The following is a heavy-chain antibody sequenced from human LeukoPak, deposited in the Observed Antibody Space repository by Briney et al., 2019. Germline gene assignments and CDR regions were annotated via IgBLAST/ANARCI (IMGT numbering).Heavy chain of an antibody. CDR3: AGPLEWELPRY. CDR1: GFTFSSYV. D-gene: IGHD1-26*01. V-gene: IGHV3-30*04. J-gene: IGHJ4*02. Sequence: PGGSLRLSCAASGFTFSSYVMHWVRQAPGKGLEWVAIISYDGSNEYYADSVKGRFTISRDNSKNTLYLQMNSLRAADTAVYYCAGPLEWELPRYWGQGTLVTVSS. CDR2: ISYDGSNE.